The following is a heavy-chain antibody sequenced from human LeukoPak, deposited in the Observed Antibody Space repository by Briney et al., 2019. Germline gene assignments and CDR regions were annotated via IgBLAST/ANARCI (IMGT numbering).Heavy chain of an antibody. V-gene: IGHV3-48*04. CDR3: ARGMVVVVAAPDY. CDR1: GFTFDDYA. CDR2: ISSSSSTI. J-gene: IGHJ4*02. D-gene: IGHD2-15*01. Sequence: GRSLRLSCAASGFTFDDYAMHWVRQAPGKGLEWVSYISSSSSTIYYADSVKGRFTISRDNAKNSLYLQMNSLRAEDTAVYYCARGMVVVVAAPDYWGQGTLVTVSS.